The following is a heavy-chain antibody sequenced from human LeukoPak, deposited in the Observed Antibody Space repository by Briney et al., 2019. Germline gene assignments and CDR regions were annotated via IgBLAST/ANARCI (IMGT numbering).Heavy chain of an antibody. CDR3: AKEKREAVAGFDY. CDR1: GFTFDDYA. J-gene: IGHJ4*02. CDR2: ISWNSGSI. Sequence: PGGSLRLSCAASGFTFDDYAMHWVRQAPGKGLEWVSGISWNSGSIGYADSVKGRFTISRDNAKNSLYLQMNSLRAEDTALYYCAKEKREAVAGFDYWGQGTLVTVSS. D-gene: IGHD6-19*01. V-gene: IGHV3-9*01.